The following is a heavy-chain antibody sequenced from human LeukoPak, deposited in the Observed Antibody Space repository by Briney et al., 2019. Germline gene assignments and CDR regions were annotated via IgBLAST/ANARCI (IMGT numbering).Heavy chain of an antibody. V-gene: IGHV4-39*07. J-gene: IGHJ4*02. CDR1: GGSISSGPYY. Sequence: KSSETLSLTCTVSGGSISSGPYYWGWIRQPPGKGLEWIGNIYYGENTYYNPSLKSRVTISIDTSKNQFYLKLSSVTAADTAVYYCARGSSSSLVDYFDYWGQGTLVTVSS. D-gene: IGHD6-6*01. CDR2: IYYGENT. CDR3: ARGSSSSLVDYFDY.